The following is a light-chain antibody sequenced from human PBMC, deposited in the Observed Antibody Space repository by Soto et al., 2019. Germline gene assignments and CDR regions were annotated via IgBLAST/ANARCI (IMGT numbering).Light chain of an antibody. J-gene: IGKJ2*01. CDR2: AAS. CDR3: QKTYNLTYT. Sequence: DIQMTQSPSSLSASVGDRVTITCRSSQSIRSYLNWYQQKPGKAPQLLIYAASSLHPGVPSRFSGTGSGTESILTIRSLQPENCATYYCQKTYNLTYTFGQRTMLEIK. V-gene: IGKV1-39*01. CDR1: QSIRSY.